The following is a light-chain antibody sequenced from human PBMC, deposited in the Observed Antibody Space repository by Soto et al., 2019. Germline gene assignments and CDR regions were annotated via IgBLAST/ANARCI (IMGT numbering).Light chain of an antibody. CDR1: SGHSSYI. Sequence: QLVLTQSSSASASLGSSVKLTCTLSSGHSSYIIAWHQQQPGKAPRYLMKLEGIGSYNKGSGVPDRFSGSSSGADRYLTISNLQSEDEADYYCETWDSNTRVFGGGTKLTVL. J-gene: IGLJ3*02. CDR2: LEGIGSY. CDR3: ETWDSNTRV. V-gene: IGLV4-60*03.